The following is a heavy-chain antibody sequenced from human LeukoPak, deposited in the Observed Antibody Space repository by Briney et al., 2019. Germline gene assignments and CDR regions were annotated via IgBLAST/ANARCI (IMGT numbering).Heavy chain of an antibody. CDR1: GGSFSGYY. V-gene: IGHV4-34*01. Sequence: SETLFLTCAVYGGSFSGYYWSWIRQPPGKGLEWIGEINHSGSTNYNPSLKSRVTISVDTSKNQFSLKLSSVTAADTAVYYCARSMIVPRGGGYRPPGAFDIWGQGTMVTVSS. CDR3: ARSMIVPRGGGYRPPGAFDI. D-gene: IGHD3-22*01. CDR2: INHSGST. J-gene: IGHJ3*02.